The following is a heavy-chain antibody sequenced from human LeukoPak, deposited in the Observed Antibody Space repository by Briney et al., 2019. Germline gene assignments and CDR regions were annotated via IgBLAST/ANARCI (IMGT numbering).Heavy chain of an antibody. Sequence: PGGSLRLSCAASGFTFSNFAVTWVRQAPGKGLEWVSTISGSGDKTYYAESVRGRFTISRDNSRSALYLQMHSLRAEDTAVYFCSRWDGSRDTSNWYGPLESRGQGTLVTVSS. D-gene: IGHD6-13*01. J-gene: IGHJ4*02. CDR2: ISGSGDKT. CDR3: SRWDGSRDTSNWYGPLES. V-gene: IGHV3-23*01. CDR1: GFTFSNFA.